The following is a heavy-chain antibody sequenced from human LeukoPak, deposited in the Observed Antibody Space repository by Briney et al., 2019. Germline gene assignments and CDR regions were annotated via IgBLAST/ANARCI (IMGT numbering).Heavy chain of an antibody. D-gene: IGHD5-24*01. CDR2: VFYSGST. J-gene: IGHJ4*02. Sequence: PSETLSLTCTVSGGSLSSNDYYWTWIRQPPGEGRGWIGYVFYSGSTYYNPSLKSQVTISVDTSKNQFSLRLNSVTVADTAVYYCVREMAKVTRGPFDYWGQGTLGTVSS. CDR3: VREMAKVTRGPFDY. V-gene: IGHV4-30-4*08. CDR1: GGSLSSNDYY.